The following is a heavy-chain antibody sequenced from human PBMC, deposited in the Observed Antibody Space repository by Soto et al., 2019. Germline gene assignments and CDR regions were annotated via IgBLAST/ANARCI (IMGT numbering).Heavy chain of an antibody. D-gene: IGHD3-3*01. J-gene: IGHJ5*02. CDR2: IYHSGST. V-gene: IGHV4-4*02. Sequence: PSETLSLTCAVSGGSISSSNWWSWVRQPPGKGLEWIGEIYHSGSTNYNPSPKSRVTISVDKSKNQFSLKLSSVTAADTAVYYCARDRKRFLEWLLTYNWFDPWGQGTLVTVSS. CDR3: ARDRKRFLEWLLTYNWFDP. CDR1: GGSISSSNW.